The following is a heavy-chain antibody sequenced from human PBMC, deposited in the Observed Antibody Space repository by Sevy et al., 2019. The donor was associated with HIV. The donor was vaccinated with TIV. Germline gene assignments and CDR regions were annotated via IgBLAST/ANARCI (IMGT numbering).Heavy chain of an antibody. CDR3: AKGSKATDSAFVI. CDR2: VSYDGTTK. V-gene: IGHV3-30*18. CDR1: GFTFSNYG. J-gene: IGHJ3*02. Sequence: GGSLRLSCAASGFTFSNYGMHWVRQAPGKGLDWVAVVSYDGTTKYYAESVRGRFTISRDNSKNMVYLQMNSLRADDTAVFYCAKGSKATDSAFVIWGQGTMVTVSS. D-gene: IGHD3-22*01.